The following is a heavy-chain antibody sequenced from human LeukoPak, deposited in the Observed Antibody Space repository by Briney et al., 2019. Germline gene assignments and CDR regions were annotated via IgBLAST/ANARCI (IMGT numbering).Heavy chain of an antibody. J-gene: IGHJ4*02. CDR2: INHSGST. V-gene: IGHV4-34*01. CDR1: GGSISIYY. D-gene: IGHD3-9*01. Sequence: SETLSLTCTVSGGSISIYYWSWIRQPPGKGLEWIGEINHSGSTNYNPSLKSRVTISVDTSKNQFSLKLSSVTAADTAVYYCARGVYYDILTGYYPTYFDYWGQGTLVTVSS. CDR3: ARGVYYDILTGYYPTYFDY.